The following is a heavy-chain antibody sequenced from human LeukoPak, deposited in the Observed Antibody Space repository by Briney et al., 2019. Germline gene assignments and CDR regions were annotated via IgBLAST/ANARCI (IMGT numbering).Heavy chain of an antibody. CDR2: VYYNGDT. CDR1: GDSFSKYY. CDR3: ARFALIGSYYGYFDY. D-gene: IGHD1-26*01. J-gene: IGHJ4*02. V-gene: IGHV4-59*01. Sequence: SETRSLTCTVSGDSFSKYYWSWIRQPPDKGLECIGDVYYNGDTNYNPSLKSRVTISVDTSKNQFSMKLRSVTAADTAVYYCARFALIGSYYGYFDYWGQGTLVTVSS.